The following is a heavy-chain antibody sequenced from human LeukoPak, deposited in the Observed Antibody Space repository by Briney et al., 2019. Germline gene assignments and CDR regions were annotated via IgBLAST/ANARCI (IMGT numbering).Heavy chain of an antibody. D-gene: IGHD6-13*01. CDR1: GGSVSSGSYY. J-gene: IGHJ5*02. V-gene: IGHV4-61*01. CDR3: ARRSSSWKNWFDP. CDR2: IYYSGTT. Sequence: PSETLSLTCTVSGGSVSSGSYYWSWIRQPPGKGLEWIGYIYYSGTTNYNPSLKSRVTMSVDMSKNQSSLKLSSVTAADTAVYYCARRSSSWKNWFDPWGQGTLVTVSS.